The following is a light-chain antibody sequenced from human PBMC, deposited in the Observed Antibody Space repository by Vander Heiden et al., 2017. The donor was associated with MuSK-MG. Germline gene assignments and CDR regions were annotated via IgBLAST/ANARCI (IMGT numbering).Light chain of an antibody. J-gene: IGKJ2*04. CDR1: QDISNY. V-gene: IGKV1-33*01. CDR2: DAS. CDR3: QQYDNLPRS. Sequence: DIQMTQSPSSLSASVGDTLTITCQASQDISNYLNWYQQKPGKAPKLLIYDASNLETGVPSRFSGSGSGTDFTFTISSLQPEDIATYYCQQYDNLPRSFGQGTKLEIK.